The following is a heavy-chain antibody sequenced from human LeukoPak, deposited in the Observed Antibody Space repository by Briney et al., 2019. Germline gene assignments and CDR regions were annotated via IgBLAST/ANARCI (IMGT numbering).Heavy chain of an antibody. CDR2: IKNDGSTT. CDR3: AGERKYDSNFDY. J-gene: IGHJ4*02. CDR1: GFTFSSYW. Sequence: QPGGSLRLSCAASGFTFSSYWMHWVRQPPGKWLVWVSRIKNDGSTTTYADSVKGRLTVSRDNAKNTLYLQMNSLRAEDTAVYYCAGERKYDSNFDYWGQGTLVTVSS. V-gene: IGHV3-74*01. D-gene: IGHD1-1*01.